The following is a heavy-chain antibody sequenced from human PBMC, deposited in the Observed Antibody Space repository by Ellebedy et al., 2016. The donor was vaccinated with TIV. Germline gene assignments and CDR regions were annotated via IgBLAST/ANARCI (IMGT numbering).Heavy chain of an antibody. J-gene: IGHJ6*02. Sequence: PGGSLRLSCAASGFTFSSYWMHWVRQAPGKGLVWVSRINSDGSSTSYADSVKGRFTISRDNAKNTLYLQMNSLRAEDTAVYYCASTKDDSSSWYGDYGMDVWGQGTTVTVSS. CDR3: ASTKDDSSSWYGDYGMDV. V-gene: IGHV3-74*01. CDR2: INSDGSST. D-gene: IGHD6-13*01. CDR1: GFTFSSYW.